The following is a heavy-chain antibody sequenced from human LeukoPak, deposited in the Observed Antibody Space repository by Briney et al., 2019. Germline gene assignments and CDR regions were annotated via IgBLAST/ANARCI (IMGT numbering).Heavy chain of an antibody. CDR1: GGSISSSNW. CDR2: IYHSGST. D-gene: IGHD5-18*01. V-gene: IGHV4-4*02. CDR3: ARGSTAMGDYYYYYMDV. Sequence: SETLSLTCAVSGGSISSSNWWSWVRQPPGKGLEWIGEIYHSGSTNYNPSLKSRVTISVDTSKNQFSLKLSPVTAADTAVYYCARGSTAMGDYYYYYMDVWGKGTTVTVSS. J-gene: IGHJ6*03.